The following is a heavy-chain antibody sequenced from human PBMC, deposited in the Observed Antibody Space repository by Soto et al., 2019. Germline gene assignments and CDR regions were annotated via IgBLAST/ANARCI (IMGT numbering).Heavy chain of an antibody. CDR2: IQYGGGT. CDR3: ARPMMIDAGVAYDI. V-gene: IGHV4-39*01. Sequence: QLQLQESGPGLVKPSETLSLTCTVSGGSISSSRYYWVWIRQPPGKGLEGIGSIQYGGGTYYSPSRKGRGTISVDASKSQFSLKLSSVTAADAAVYYCARPMMIDAGVAYDIWGQGTLVTVSS. D-gene: IGHD3-22*01. CDR1: GGSISSSRYY. J-gene: IGHJ3*02.